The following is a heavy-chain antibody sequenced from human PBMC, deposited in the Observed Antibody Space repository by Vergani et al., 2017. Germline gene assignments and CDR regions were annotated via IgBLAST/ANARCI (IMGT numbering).Heavy chain of an antibody. Sequence: QVQLVQSGAEVKKPGSSVKVSCKASGGTFSSYAISWVRQAPGQGLEWMGGIIPIFGTANYAQKFQGRVTITADESTSTDYMELSSLRSEDTAVYYCARAMFSGWSINLDYWGQGTLVTVSS. CDR1: GGTFSSYA. CDR2: IIPIFGTA. CDR3: ARAMFSGWSINLDY. V-gene: IGHV1-69*01. J-gene: IGHJ4*02. D-gene: IGHD6-19*01.